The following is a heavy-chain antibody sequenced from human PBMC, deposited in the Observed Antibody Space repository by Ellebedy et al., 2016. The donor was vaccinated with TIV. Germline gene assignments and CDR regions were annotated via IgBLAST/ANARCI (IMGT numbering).Heavy chain of an antibody. CDR3: ARGRWLQPYFDY. V-gene: IGHV4-31*01. CDR2: IYYTGST. D-gene: IGHD5-24*01. J-gene: IGHJ4*02. CDR1: GGSISGSSYY. Sequence: MPSETLSLTCTVSGGSISGSSYYWGWIRQHPGKGLEWIGYIYYTGSTYYNPSLKSLLIISVDTSKNQFSLKLTSVTAADTAVYYCARGRWLQPYFDYWGQGTPVTVSS.